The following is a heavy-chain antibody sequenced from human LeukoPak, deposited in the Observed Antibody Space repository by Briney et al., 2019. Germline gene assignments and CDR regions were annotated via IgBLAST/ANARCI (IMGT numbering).Heavy chain of an antibody. D-gene: IGHD6-13*01. CDR3: ARDVSYSSSWYVY. CDR1: GFPFSSYG. V-gene: IGHV3-33*01. CDR2: IWYDGSNK. J-gene: IGHJ4*02. Sequence: QPWGVLQLSCAASGFPFSSYGMHGVRQAPGKGLEWVAVIWYDGSNKYYADSVKGRFTISRDNSKNTLYLQMNSLRAEDTAVYYCARDVSYSSSWYVYWGQGTLVTVSS.